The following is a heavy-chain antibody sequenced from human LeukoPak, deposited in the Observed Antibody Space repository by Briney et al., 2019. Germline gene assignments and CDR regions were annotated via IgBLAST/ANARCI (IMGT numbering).Heavy chain of an antibody. CDR2: VYDTGDT. V-gene: IGHV4-59*08. D-gene: IGHD3-16*02. CDR3: AGRATSGNYQMLHFDS. CDR1: GTSISRTN. Sequence: SETPSLTSTQSGTSISRTNWCWIRQPPRRGLGSGGYVYDTGDTNYNPSLKSRVTMSLDTSKNQFSLTLNCVTAADTAIYYFAGRATSGNYQMLHFDSWGQGILVTVSS. J-gene: IGHJ4*01.